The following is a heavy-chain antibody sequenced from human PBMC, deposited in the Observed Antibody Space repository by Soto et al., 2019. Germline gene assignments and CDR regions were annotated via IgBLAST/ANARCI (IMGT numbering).Heavy chain of an antibody. CDR1: GFTFSSYS. J-gene: IGHJ5*02. CDR3: ARQRGSGWFDP. V-gene: IGHV3-21*01. CDR2: ISSSSSYI. D-gene: IGHD3-10*01. Sequence: EVQLVVSGGGLVKPGGSLRLSCAASGFTFSSYSMNWVRQAPGKGLEWVSSISSSSSYIYYADSVKGRFTISRDNAKNSLYLQMNSLRAEGTAVYYCARQRGSGWFDPWGQGTLVTVSS.